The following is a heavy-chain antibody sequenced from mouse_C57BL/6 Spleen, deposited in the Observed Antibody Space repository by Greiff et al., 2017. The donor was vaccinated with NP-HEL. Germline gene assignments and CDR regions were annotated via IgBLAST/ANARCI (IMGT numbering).Heavy chain of an antibody. V-gene: IGHV1-4*01. CDR2: INPSSGYT. CDR3: ARGITTVVAPYFDY. Sequence: QVQLQQSGAELARPGASVKMSCKASGYTFTSYTMHWVKQRPGQGLEWIGYINPSSGYTKYNQKFKDKATLTADKSSSTAYMQLSSLTSEDSAVYYCARGITTVVAPYFDYWGQGTTLTVSS. D-gene: IGHD1-1*01. CDR1: GYTFTSYT. J-gene: IGHJ2*01.